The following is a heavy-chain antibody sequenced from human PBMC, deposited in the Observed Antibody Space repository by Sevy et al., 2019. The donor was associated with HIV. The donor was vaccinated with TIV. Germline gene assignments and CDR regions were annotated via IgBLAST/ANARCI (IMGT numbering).Heavy chain of an antibody. D-gene: IGHD1-26*01. V-gene: IGHV4-59*01. CDR3: AREWAWADYYYGMDV. J-gene: IGHJ6*02. CDR2: IYYSGST. Sequence: PETLSLTCTVSGGSISSYYWSWIRQPPGKGLEWIGYIYYSGSTNYNPSLKSRVTISVDTSKNQFSLKLSSVTAADTAVYYCAREWAWADYYYGMDVWGQGTTVTVSS. CDR1: GGSISSYY.